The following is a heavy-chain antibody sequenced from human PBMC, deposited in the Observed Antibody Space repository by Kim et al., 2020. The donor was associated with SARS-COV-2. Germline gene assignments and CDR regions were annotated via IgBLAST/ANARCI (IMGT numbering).Heavy chain of an antibody. V-gene: IGHV1-18*01. CDR2: ISAYNGNT. CDR3: ARDIIAAAGTDWFDP. Sequence: ASVKVSCKPSGYTFTSYGISWVRQAPGQGLEWMGWISAYNGNTNYAQKLQGRVTMTTDTSTSTAYMDLRSLRSDDTAVYYCARDIIAAAGTDWFDPWGQGTLVTVSS. J-gene: IGHJ5*02. CDR1: GYTFTSYG. D-gene: IGHD6-13*01.